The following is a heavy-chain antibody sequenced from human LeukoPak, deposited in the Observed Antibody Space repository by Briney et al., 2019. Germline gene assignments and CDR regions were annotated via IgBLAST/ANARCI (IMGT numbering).Heavy chain of an antibody. J-gene: IGHJ4*02. V-gene: IGHV3-30*03. CDR1: GFTLRNYA. D-gene: IGHD3-22*01. CDR2: ISYDGSSE. Sequence: PGRSLRLSCAAPGFTLRNYAMPWVRQAPGKGLEWVAVISYDGSSEYYADSVKGRFTISRDNSKMMYLQMNSLRTDDTAVYYCAREGYYYDSSGYSYYFDSWGQGTLVTVSS. CDR3: AREGYYYDSSGYSYYFDS.